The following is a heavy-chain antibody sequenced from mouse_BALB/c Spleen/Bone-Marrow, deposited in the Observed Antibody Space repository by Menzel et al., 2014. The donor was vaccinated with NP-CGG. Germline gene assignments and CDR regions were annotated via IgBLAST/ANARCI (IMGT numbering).Heavy chain of an antibody. D-gene: IGHD2-4*01. V-gene: IGHV5-9-3*01. Sequence: EVKVVESGGGLVKPVGSLKLSCAASGFTFSSYAMSWVRQTPEKRLEWVATISSGGSYTYYPDSVKGRFTISRDNAKNTLYLQMSSLRSEDTAMYYCARHGITRLLDYWGQGTTLTVSS. CDR2: ISSGGSYT. CDR3: ARHGITRLLDY. J-gene: IGHJ2*01. CDR1: GFTFSSYA.